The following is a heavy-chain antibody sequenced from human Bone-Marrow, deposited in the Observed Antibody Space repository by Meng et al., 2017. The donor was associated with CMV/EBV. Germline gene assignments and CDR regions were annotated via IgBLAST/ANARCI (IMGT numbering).Heavy chain of an antibody. CDR1: GFTFSSYA. J-gene: IGHJ6*02. D-gene: IGHD3-3*01. Sequence: GESLKISCAASGFTFSSYAMHWVRQAPGKGLEWVAVISYDGSNKYYADSVKGRFTISRDNSKNTLYLQMNSLRAEDTAVYYCARDSELEWLYYGMDVWGQGTTVTAP. CDR3: ARDSELEWLYYGMDV. CDR2: ISYDGSNK. V-gene: IGHV3-30-3*01.